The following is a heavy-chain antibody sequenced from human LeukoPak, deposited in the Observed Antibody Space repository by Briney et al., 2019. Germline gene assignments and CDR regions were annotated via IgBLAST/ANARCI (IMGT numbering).Heavy chain of an antibody. J-gene: IGHJ6*02. CDR2: IVVGSGNT. CDR3: AAVTSSSWANDV. V-gene: IGHV1-58*02. CDR1: GFTFTSSA. Sequence: ASVKVSCKASGFTFTSSAMQWVRQARGQRLEWIGWIVVGSGNTNYAQKFQERVTITRDMSTITAYMEPSSLRSEDTAVYYCAAVTSSSWANDVWGQGTTVTVSS. D-gene: IGHD6-13*01.